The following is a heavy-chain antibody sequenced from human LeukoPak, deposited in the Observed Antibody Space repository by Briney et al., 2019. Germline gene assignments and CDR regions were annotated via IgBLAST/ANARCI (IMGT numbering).Heavy chain of an antibody. CDR2: INHSGST. J-gene: IGHJ5*02. CDR1: GGSFSGYC. D-gene: IGHD2-21*02. V-gene: IGHV4-34*01. Sequence: SETLSLTCAVYGGSFSGYCWSWIRQPPGKGLEWIGEINHSGSTNYNTSLKSRVTISVDTSKNQFSLKLSSVTAADTAVYYCARQSTAAYCGGDCQGGFDPWGQGTLVTVSS. CDR3: ARQSTAAYCGGDCQGGFDP.